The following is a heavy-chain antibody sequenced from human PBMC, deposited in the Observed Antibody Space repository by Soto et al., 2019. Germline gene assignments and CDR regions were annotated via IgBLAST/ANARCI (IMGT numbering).Heavy chain of an antibody. CDR2: ISAHNGNT. D-gene: IGHD1-1*01. CDR1: GYDFTTYG. J-gene: IGHJ4*02. CDR3: ARGRYGDY. V-gene: IGHV1-18*01. Sequence: QVHLVQSGAEVKKSGASVKVSCKGSGYDFTTYGITWVRQAPGQGLEWMAWISAHNGNTDYAQKLQGRVTVTRDTSTRTAYMELRSLRSDATAGYYFARGRYGDYWGQGALVTVSS.